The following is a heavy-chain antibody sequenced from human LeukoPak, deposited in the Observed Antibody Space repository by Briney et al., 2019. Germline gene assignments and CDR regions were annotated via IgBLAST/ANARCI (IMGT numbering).Heavy chain of an antibody. J-gene: IGHJ6*03. CDR3: ARDRGELDYYYYMDG. Sequence: GGSLRLSCSASRFTFRTYSIHWLRQAPGKGLEGGSVLYSGGSTYYVDSVKGRFTISRDNSKNTLYLQRNSLRAEDTAVYYCARDRGELDYYYYMDGWGKGPTVTVSS. CDR2: LYSGGST. CDR1: RFTFRTYS. D-gene: IGHD1-26*01. V-gene: IGHV3-53*01.